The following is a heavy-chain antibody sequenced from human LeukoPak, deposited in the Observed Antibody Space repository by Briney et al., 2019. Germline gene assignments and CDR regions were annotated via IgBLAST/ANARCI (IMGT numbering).Heavy chain of an antibody. V-gene: IGHV3-30-3*01. D-gene: IGHD2-15*01. Sequence: PGRSLRLSCAASGFTFSSYALHWARQAPGKGLEWVAVISYDGSNKYYADSVKGRFTISRDNSKNTLYLQMNSLRAEDTAVYYCARVDCSGGSCYLRPFDYWGQGTLVTVSS. J-gene: IGHJ4*02. CDR2: ISYDGSNK. CDR3: ARVDCSGGSCYLRPFDY. CDR1: GFTFSSYA.